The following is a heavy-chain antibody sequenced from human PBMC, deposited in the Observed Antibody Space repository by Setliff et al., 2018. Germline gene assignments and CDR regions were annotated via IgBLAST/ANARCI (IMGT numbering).Heavy chain of an antibody. J-gene: IGHJ5*02. Sequence: TSETLSLTCTVSGDSITSTSYYWGWIRQPPGKGLEWIGRIYYSGITYYSPSLKSRVAISVDTSKNQFSLKVRSVTAADTAVYFCVRRWDQGHCSGGSCYGFDPWGQGTLVTVSS. CDR2: IYYSGIT. V-gene: IGHV4-39*01. D-gene: IGHD2-15*01. CDR3: VRRWDQGHCSGGSCYGFDP. CDR1: GDSITSTSYY.